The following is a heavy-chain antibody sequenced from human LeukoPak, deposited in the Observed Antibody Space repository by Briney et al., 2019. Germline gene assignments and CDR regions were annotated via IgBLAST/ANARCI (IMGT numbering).Heavy chain of an antibody. J-gene: IGHJ3*02. Sequence: GGSLRLSCAASGFTFSSYTMNWVRQAPGKGLEWVSSISSSSYIYYAGSVKGRFTISRDNAKNSLDLQMNSLSAEDTAVYYCARVYYATSGPNDAFDIWGQGTMVTVSS. CDR1: GFTFSSYT. D-gene: IGHD3-22*01. CDR2: ISSSSYI. CDR3: ARVYYATSGPNDAFDI. V-gene: IGHV3-21*01.